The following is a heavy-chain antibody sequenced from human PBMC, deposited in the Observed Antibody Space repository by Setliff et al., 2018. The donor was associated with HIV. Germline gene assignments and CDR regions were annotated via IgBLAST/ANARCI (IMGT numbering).Heavy chain of an antibody. Sequence: SETLSLTCAVYGGSFSGYYWSWIRQPPGKGLKWIGEIIPSGSTNYNPSLKSRVTISVDTSKNQLSLNLTSVTAADTAVYYCARVEAKVRGATYAMDVWGQGTTVTVSS. V-gene: IGHV4-34*12. J-gene: IGHJ6*02. D-gene: IGHD3-10*01. CDR3: ARVEAKVRGATYAMDV. CDR2: IIPSGST. CDR1: GGSFSGYY.